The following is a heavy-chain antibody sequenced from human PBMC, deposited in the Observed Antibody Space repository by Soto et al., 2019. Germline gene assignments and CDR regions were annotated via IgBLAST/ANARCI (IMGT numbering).Heavy chain of an antibody. J-gene: IGHJ4*02. CDR1: GGSISSGGYY. Sequence: SETLSLTCTVSGGSISSGGYYWSWIRQHPGKGPEWIGYIYYSGSTYYNPSLKSRVTISEDTSKNQFSLKLSSVTAADTAVYYCSRSPVPMRLRFDYWGQGTLVTVSS. D-gene: IGHD4-17*01. CDR2: IYYSGST. CDR3: SRSPVPMRLRFDY. V-gene: IGHV4-31*03.